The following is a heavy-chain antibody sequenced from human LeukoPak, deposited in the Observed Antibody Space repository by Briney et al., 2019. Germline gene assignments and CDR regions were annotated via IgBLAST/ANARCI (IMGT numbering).Heavy chain of an antibody. Sequence: SETLSLTCAVSGDSINNYHWSWIRQPPGKGLEWIGYIYYSGSTNYNPSLKSRVTISIDPSKNQFSLKLNSVTAADTAVYYCARDLGSSGYGFDSWGPGTLVTVSP. D-gene: IGHD5-12*01. V-gene: IGHV4-59*01. CDR2: IYYSGST. J-gene: IGHJ5*01. CDR3: ARDLGSSGYGFDS. CDR1: GDSINNYH.